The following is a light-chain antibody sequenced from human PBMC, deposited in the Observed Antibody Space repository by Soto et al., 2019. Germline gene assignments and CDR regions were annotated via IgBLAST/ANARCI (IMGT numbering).Light chain of an antibody. CDR1: QSVTSSY. J-gene: IGKJ4*01. V-gene: IGKV3-20*01. CDR2: GAS. Sequence: EIVLTQSPATLSLSPGEGATLSCRASQSVTSSYLAWYQQKPGQAPRLLIYGASSRATDIPDRFSGSGSGTDYTLTISRLEPEDFAVYYCQQYGSSPLTFGGGTKVEIK. CDR3: QQYGSSPLT.